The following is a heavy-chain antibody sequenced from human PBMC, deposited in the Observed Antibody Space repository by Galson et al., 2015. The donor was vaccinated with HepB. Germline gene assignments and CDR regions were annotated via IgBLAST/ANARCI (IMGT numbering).Heavy chain of an antibody. CDR1: GYTFTGYH. D-gene: IGHD2-2*01. Sequence: SVKVSCKASGYTFTGYHMHWVRQAPGQGLEWMGRINPNSGGTNYAQKFQGRVTMTRDTSISTAYMELSRLRSDDTAVYYCARDQVVVVPAAPTDYYYYMDVWGKGTTVTVSS. CDR2: INPNSGGT. J-gene: IGHJ6*03. CDR3: ARDQVVVVPAAPTDYYYYMDV. V-gene: IGHV1-2*06.